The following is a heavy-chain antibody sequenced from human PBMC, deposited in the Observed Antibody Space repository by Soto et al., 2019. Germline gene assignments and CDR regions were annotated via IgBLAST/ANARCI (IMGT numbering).Heavy chain of an antibody. CDR1: GGTFSSYT. CDR2: IIPILGIA. J-gene: IGHJ4*02. Sequence: QVQLVQSGAEVKKPGSSVKVSCKASGGTFSSYTISWVRQAPGQGLEWMGRIIPILGIANYAQKYQGRVTITAEKSTSTAYMELSSLRSEDTAVYYCARALLKAHPDSWGQGTLVTVSS. V-gene: IGHV1-69*02. CDR3: ARALLKAHPDS. D-gene: IGHD2-21*01.